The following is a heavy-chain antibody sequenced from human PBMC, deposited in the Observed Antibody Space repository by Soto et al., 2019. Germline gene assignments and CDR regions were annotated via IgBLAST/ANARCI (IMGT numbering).Heavy chain of an antibody. CDR1: GFTFSDHY. V-gene: IGHV3-72*01. Sequence: GGSLRLSCAASGFTFSDHYMDWVRQAPGKGLEWVGRTRNKANSYTTEYAASVKGRFTISRDDSKNSLYLQMNSLKTEDTAVYYCATGRVVPAAQNYYYYYMDVWGKGTTVTVSS. J-gene: IGHJ6*03. D-gene: IGHD2-2*01. CDR2: TRNKANSYTT. CDR3: ATGRVVPAAQNYYYYYMDV.